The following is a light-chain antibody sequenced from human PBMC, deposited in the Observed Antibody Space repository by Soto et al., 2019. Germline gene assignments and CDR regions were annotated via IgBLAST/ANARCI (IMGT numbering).Light chain of an antibody. CDR3: QQYGSSPAT. V-gene: IGKV3-20*01. CDR2: GAS. CDR1: QTVSSNF. Sequence: QSPVTLSFSPGDRATPSCRASQTVSSNFLAWYQQRPAQAPRLLIHGASTRATGITDRFSGSVSGTDFTLTISGLEPEDFAVYYCQQYGSSPATFGQGTKVDIK. J-gene: IGKJ1*01.